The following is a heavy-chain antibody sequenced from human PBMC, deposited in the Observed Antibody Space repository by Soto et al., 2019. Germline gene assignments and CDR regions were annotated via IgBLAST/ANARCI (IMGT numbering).Heavy chain of an antibody. J-gene: IGHJ5*02. CDR3: ARVPGYYDSSGYWWFDP. CDR2: ISAYNGNT. CDR1: GYTFTNYG. V-gene: IGHV1-18*01. Sequence: ASVKVSCKASGYTFTNYGISWVRQAPGQGLEWMGWISAYNGNTNYAQKLQARVTMTTDTSTSTAYMELRSLTSDDTAVYYCARVPGYYDSSGYWWFDPWGQGTLVTVSP. D-gene: IGHD3-22*01.